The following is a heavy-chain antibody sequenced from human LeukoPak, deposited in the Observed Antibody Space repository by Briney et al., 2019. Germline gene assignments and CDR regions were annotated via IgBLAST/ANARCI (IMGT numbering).Heavy chain of an antibody. V-gene: IGHV1-8*01. CDR2: MNPNSANT. CDR1: GYTFTSYD. Sequence: ASVKVSCKASGYTFTSYDTNWVRQATGQGLEWMGWMNPNSANTGYAQKFQGRVTMTRDTSISTAYMELSSLTSEDTAVYYCARGPSYGSGSYNIYGIDYWGQGTLVTVSS. D-gene: IGHD3-10*01. CDR3: ARGPSYGSGSYNIYGIDY. J-gene: IGHJ4*02.